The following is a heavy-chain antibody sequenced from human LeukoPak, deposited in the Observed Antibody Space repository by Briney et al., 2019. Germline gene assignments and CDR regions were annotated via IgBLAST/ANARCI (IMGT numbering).Heavy chain of an antibody. V-gene: IGHV1-69*04. J-gene: IGHJ4*02. Sequence: SVTVSFMSTVGTHSRYAISWVRQAPGQGLEWMGRIITILGIANYAQKLHGRVTIPPDKSTSTASMELSSLRSEDTGVYYCARDQTYYYDSSGYFWYYFDCWGQGTLVTVSS. CDR1: VGTHSRYA. D-gene: IGHD3-22*01. CDR2: IITILGIA. CDR3: ARDQTYYYDSSGYFWYYFDC.